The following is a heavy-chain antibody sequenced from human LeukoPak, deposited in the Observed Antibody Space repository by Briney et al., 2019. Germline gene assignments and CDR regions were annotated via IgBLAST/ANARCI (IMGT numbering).Heavy chain of an antibody. CDR3: ARGKWDLESGEAFYI. V-gene: IGHV4-59*01. CDR1: GGSLSSYY. J-gene: IGHJ3*02. Sequence: SETLSLTCTVSGGSLSSYYWRWLRQPPGKGLEYLGYIYYSGSTNYHPSLRSRVTISLDTSKDQFSLKLSSVTAADTAVYYCARGKWDLESGEAFYIWGQGTMVTVSS. CDR2: IYYSGST. D-gene: IGHD1-26*01.